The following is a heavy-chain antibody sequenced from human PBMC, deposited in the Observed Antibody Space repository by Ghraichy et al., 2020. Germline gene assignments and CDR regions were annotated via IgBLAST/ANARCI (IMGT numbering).Heavy chain of an antibody. CDR3: ARGSALPYDYDDYYGMDV. J-gene: IGHJ6*02. CDR1: GFTFSSYW. V-gene: IGHV3-7*01. Sequence: GGSLRLSCAASGFTFSSYWMSWVRQAPGKGLEWVANIKQDGSEKYYVDSVKGRFTISRDNAKNSLYLQMNSLRAEDTAVYYCARGSALPYDYDDYYGMDVWGQGTTVTVSS. D-gene: IGHD3-16*01. CDR2: IKQDGSEK.